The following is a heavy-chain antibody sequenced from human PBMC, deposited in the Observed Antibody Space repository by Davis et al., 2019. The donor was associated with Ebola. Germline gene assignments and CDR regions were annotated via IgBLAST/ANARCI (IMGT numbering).Heavy chain of an antibody. D-gene: IGHD3-22*01. V-gene: IGHV1-69*13. CDR2: IIPIFGTA. J-gene: IGHJ3*02. CDR3: ARGQYYYDSSGYYSDAFDI. CDR1: GYTFTSYD. Sequence: SVKVSCKASGYTFTSYDINWVRQAPGQGLEWMGGIIPIFGTANYAQKFQGRVTITADESTSTAYMELSSLRSEDTAVYYCARGQYYYDSSGYYSDAFDIWGQGTMVTVSS.